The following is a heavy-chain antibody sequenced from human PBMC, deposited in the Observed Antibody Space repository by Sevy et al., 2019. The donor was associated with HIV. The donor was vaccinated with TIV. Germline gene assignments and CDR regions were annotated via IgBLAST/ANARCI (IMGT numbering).Heavy chain of an antibody. CDR1: GFTFSNYG. J-gene: IGHJ4*02. CDR3: AKDQGRLLELDY. V-gene: IGHV3-30*18. Sequence: GGFLRLSCAASGFTFSNYGMHWVRQAPGKGLEGVAVISYDGSIKYYADSVRGRFTISRDNSKNTLYLQMNSLRPEDTTMYFCAKDQGRLLELDYWGQGTLVTVSS. D-gene: IGHD1-7*01. CDR2: ISYDGSIK.